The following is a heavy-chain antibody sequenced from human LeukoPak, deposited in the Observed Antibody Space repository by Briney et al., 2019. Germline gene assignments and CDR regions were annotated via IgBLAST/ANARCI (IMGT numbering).Heavy chain of an antibody. CDR2: ISAYNGNT. J-gene: IGHJ4*02. D-gene: IGHD3/OR15-3a*01. CDR1: GYTFTSYG. V-gene: IGHV1-18*01. CDR3: ARDPRIWTNGPNFDY. Sequence: ASVKVSCKASGYTFTSYGISWVRQAPGQGLEWMGWISAYNGNTNYAQKLQGRVTMTTDTSTSTAYMELRSLRSDDTAVYYCARDPRIWTNGPNFDYWGQGTLVTVSS.